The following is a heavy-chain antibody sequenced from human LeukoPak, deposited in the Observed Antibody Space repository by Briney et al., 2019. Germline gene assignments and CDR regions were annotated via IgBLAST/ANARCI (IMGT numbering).Heavy chain of an antibody. J-gene: IGHJ4*02. V-gene: IGHV3-21*01. D-gene: IGHD3-10*01. CDR3: ARSYYGSGSYNDY. CDR2: ISSSSSYI. CDR1: GFTFSSYA. Sequence: PGGSLRLSCAASGFTFSSYAMSWVRQAPGKGLEWVSSISSSSSYIYYADSVKGRFTISRDNAKNSLYLQMNSLRAEDTAVYYCARSYYGSGSYNDYWGQGTLVTVSS.